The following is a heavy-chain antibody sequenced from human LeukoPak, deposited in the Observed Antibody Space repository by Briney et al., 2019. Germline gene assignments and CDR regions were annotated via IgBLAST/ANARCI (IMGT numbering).Heavy chain of an antibody. CDR1: GFTFHNYA. D-gene: IGHD6-13*01. CDR2: LSDSGDST. V-gene: IGHV3-23*01. J-gene: IGHJ6*02. Sequence: GGSLRLSCAASGFTFHNYAMSWVRQAPGKGLEWVSILSDSGDSTYYADSVKGRFTISRDNSKNTLYLQMNSLRAEDTAVYYCASPDGAAAGSKLRYYYGMDVWGQGTTVTVSS. CDR3: ASPDGAAAGSKLRYYYGMDV.